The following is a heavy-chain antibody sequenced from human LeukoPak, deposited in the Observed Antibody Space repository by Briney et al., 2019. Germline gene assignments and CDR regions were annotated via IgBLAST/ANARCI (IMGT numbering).Heavy chain of an antibody. CDR3: AKGSLHYYDSSGYQDY. V-gene: IGHV3-23*01. D-gene: IGHD3-22*01. CDR1: GFTFSSYA. CDR2: ISGSGGST. J-gene: IGHJ4*02. Sequence: AGGSLRLSCAASGFTFSSYAMSWVRQAPGKGLEWVSAISGSGGSTYYADSVKGRFTISRDNSKNTLYLQMNSLRAEDTAVYYCAKGSLHYYDSSGYQDYWGQGTLVTVSS.